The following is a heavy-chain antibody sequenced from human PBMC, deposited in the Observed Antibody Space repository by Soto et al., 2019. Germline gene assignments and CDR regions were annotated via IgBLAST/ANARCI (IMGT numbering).Heavy chain of an antibody. V-gene: IGHV1-18*01. Sequence: QVQLVQSGAEVKKPGASVKVSCKSSGYSFTNYGIGWVRQAPGQGLEWMGWISAHNGNTNYAQKFQGRVTMTTDTSTSAAYIELRSLRSDDTAVYYCARDGYFEYWGRGTLVTVSS. CDR1: GYSFTNYG. CDR2: ISAHNGNT. J-gene: IGHJ4*02. CDR3: ARDGYFEY.